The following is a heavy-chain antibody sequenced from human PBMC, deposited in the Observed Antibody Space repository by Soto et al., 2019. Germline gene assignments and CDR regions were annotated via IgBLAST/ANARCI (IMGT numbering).Heavy chain of an antibody. J-gene: IGHJ4*02. Sequence: SETLSLTCAVYGGSFSGYYWSWIRQPPGKGLEWIGEINHSGSTNYNPSLKSRVTISVDTSKNQFSLKLSSVTAADTAVYYCARGGISSGYVGPPVRPNYFDYWGQGTLVTAPQ. CDR3: ARGGISSGYVGPPVRPNYFDY. CDR1: GGSFSGYY. CDR2: INHSGST. D-gene: IGHD3-22*01. V-gene: IGHV4-34*01.